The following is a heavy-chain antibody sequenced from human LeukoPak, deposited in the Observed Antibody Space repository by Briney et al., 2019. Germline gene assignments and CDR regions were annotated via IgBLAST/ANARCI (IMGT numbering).Heavy chain of an antibody. CDR1: GGSISSYY. J-gene: IGHJ4*02. D-gene: IGHD2-15*01. CDR3: ARHAGPYCRGGSCYYFDY. V-gene: IGHV4-59*08. Sequence: SETLSLTCTVSGGSISSYYWSWIRQPPGKGLEWIGYIYYSGSTNYNPSLKSRVTISVDTSKNQFSLKLSSVTAADTAVYYCARHAGPYCRGGSCYYFDYWGQGTLVTVSS. CDR2: IYYSGST.